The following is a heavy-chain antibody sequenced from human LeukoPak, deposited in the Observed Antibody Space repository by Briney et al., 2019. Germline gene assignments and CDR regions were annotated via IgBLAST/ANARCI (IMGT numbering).Heavy chain of an antibody. V-gene: IGHV3-7*03. Sequence: GGSLRLSCAASGFILSNHWMTWVRQAPGKGPEWVANMNKDGSEEHYVDSVKGRFTIFKDTAKNSLYLQMNNLRVEDKALYYCARNNDTDVWGQGTTVVVSS. J-gene: IGHJ6*02. D-gene: IGHD1/OR15-1a*01. CDR2: MNKDGSEE. CDR3: ARNNDTDV. CDR1: GFILSNHW.